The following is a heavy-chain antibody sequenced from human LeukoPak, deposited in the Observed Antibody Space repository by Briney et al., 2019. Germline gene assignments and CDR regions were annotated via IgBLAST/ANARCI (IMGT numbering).Heavy chain of an antibody. Sequence: GRSLRLSCAASGFTFDDYAMHWVRQAPVKGLEWVSGISWNSGSIGYADSVKGRFTISRDNAKNSLYLQMNSLRAEDTALYYCAKDTGSSSWYYFDYWGQGTLVTVSS. CDR3: AKDTGSSSWYYFDY. V-gene: IGHV3-9*01. CDR1: GFTFDDYA. CDR2: ISWNSGSI. D-gene: IGHD6-13*01. J-gene: IGHJ4*02.